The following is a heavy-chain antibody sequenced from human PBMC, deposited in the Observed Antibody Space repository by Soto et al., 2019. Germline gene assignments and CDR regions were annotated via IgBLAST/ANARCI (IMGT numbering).Heavy chain of an antibody. CDR3: ARADGGYDWGYYYYGMDV. D-gene: IGHD5-12*01. J-gene: IGHJ6*02. V-gene: IGHV3-30-3*01. Sequence: QVQLVESGGGVVQPGRSLRLSCAASGFTFSSYAMHWVRQAPGKGLEWVAVISYDGSNKYYADSVKGRFTISRDNSKNTLYLQMNSLRAEDTAEYYCARADGGYDWGYYYYGMDVWGQGTTVTVSS. CDR1: GFTFSSYA. CDR2: ISYDGSNK.